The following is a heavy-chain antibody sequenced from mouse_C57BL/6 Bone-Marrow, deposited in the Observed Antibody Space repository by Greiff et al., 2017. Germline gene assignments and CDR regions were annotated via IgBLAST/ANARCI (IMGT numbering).Heavy chain of an antibody. V-gene: IGHV1-55*01. D-gene: IGHD2-5*01. CDR1: GYTFTSYW. J-gene: IGHJ1*03. CDR2: IYPGSGRT. CDR3: VYSNYGYFDV. Sequence: QVQLQQPGAELVKPGASVKMSCKASGYTFTSYWITWVKQRPGQGLEWIGDIYPGSGRTNYNEKLKSKATLTVDTSSSTAYMQLSSLTSEDSAVYYCVYSNYGYFDVWGTGTTVTVSS.